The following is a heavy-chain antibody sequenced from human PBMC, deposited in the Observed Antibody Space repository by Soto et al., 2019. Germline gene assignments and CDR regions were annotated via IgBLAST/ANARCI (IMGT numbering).Heavy chain of an antibody. CDR3: ARAGDYDYIWGSHPRGWFDP. V-gene: IGHV4-59*01. J-gene: IGHJ5*02. CDR2: IYYSGST. CDR1: GGSISSYY. D-gene: IGHD3-16*02. Sequence: SETLSLTCTVSGGSISSYYWSWIRQPPGKGLEWIGYIYYSGSTNYNPSLKSRVTISVDTSKNQFSLKLSSVTAADTAAYYCARAGDYDYIWGSHPRGWFDPWGQGTLVTVSS.